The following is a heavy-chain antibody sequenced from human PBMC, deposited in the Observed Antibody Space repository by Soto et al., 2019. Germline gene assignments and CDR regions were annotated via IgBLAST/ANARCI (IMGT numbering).Heavy chain of an antibody. CDR2: ISSNSAYI. D-gene: IGHD6-13*01. V-gene: IGHV3-21*01. CDR3: TRDASRDSSARGWLDP. Sequence: PGGSLRLSCAASGFTFRSFTMNWVRQAPGKGLEWVSTISSNSAYICYTDALRGRFTISRDNAKNSLHLQMNSLRAEDTAVYYCTRDASRDSSARGWLDPCGQGTLVTVYS. J-gene: IGHJ5*02. CDR1: GFTFRSFT.